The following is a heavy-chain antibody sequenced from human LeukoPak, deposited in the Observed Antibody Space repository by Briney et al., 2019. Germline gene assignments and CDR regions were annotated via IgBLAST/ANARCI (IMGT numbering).Heavy chain of an antibody. V-gene: IGHV4-34*01. CDR2: INHSGST. J-gene: IGHJ6*03. D-gene: IGHD3-3*01. CDR3: ARGRDYDFWSGYYNYYHYMDV. CDR1: GGSFSGYY. Sequence: SETLSLTCAIYGGSFSGYYWSWNRHPPGKGLEWIGEINHSGSTNYNPSLKIRVTISVDTSKNQFSLKLSSVTAADTAVYYCARGRDYDFWSGYYNYYHYMDVWGKGTTVTVSS.